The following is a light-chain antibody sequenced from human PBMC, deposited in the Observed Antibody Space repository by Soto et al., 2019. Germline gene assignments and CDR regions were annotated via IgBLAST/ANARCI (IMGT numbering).Light chain of an antibody. V-gene: IGKV3-11*01. CDR1: QSISSD. J-gene: IGKJ1*01. Sequence: EIVLTQSPATLSLSPGERATVSCRASQSISSDLAWYQQKPDQAPRLLIYDASNSATGIPARFSGSGSGTDFTLTISSLEPEDFAVYYCQQRNSWPRTFGQGTKVEVK. CDR2: DAS. CDR3: QQRNSWPRT.